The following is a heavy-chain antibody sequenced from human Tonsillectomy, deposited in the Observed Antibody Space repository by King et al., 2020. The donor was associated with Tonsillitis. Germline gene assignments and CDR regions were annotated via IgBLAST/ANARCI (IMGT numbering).Heavy chain of an antibody. CDR3: ARDYCGGDCYMPDYY. J-gene: IGHJ4*02. CDR2: IWYDGSHK. CDR1: GFTFSNYG. Sequence: QLVQSGGGVVQPGRSLRLSCVASGFTFSNYGMHWVRQAPGKGLEWVAIIWYDGSHKYYADSVKGRFTISRDNSKNTLYLQMNSLRAEDTAVYYCARDYCGGDCYMPDYYWGQGTLVTVSS. D-gene: IGHD2-21*02. V-gene: IGHV3-33*08.